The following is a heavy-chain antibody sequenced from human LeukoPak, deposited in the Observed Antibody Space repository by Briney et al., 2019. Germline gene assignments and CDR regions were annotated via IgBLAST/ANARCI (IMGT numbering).Heavy chain of an antibody. D-gene: IGHD6-19*01. CDR1: GFTFSSYG. J-gene: IGHJ4*02. V-gene: IGHV3-30*03. CDR2: ISYDGSNK. CDR3: AGSVRYSSGCLDY. Sequence: GGSLRLSCAASGFTFSSYGMHWVRQAPGKGLEWVAVISYDGSNKYYADSVKGRFTISRDNSKNTLYLQMNSLRAEDTAVYYCAGSVRYSSGCLDYWGQGTLVTVSS.